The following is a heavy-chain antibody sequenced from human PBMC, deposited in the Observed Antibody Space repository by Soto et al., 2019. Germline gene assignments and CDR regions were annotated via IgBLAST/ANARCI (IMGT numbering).Heavy chain of an antibody. CDR3: ARDKITGLFDY. V-gene: IGHV4-34*01. CDR2: INHSGST. J-gene: IGHJ4*02. Sequence: QVQLQQWGAGLLKPSETLSLTCAVYGGSFSGYYWTWIRQPPGTGLEWIGEINHSGSTNYNPSLKGRVTISVDTSTNQFSLTLTSVTAADAAVYYCARDKITGLFDYWGQGTLVTVSS. D-gene: IGHD2-8*02. CDR1: GGSFSGYY.